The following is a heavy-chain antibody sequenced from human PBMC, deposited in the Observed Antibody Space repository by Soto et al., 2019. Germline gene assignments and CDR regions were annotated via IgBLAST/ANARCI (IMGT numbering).Heavy chain of an antibody. D-gene: IGHD3-3*01. V-gene: IGHV4-30-4*08. Sequence: QVQLQESGPGLVKPSQTLSLTCTVSGGSISSGDYYWSWIRQHPGKGLEWIGYIYYSGSTYYNPSLTSRVXXXXXXSXNXFXLXXXXXXXXXTXVYXXAXWWXGSRQGFDPWGQGTLVTVSS. CDR2: IYYSGST. CDR3: XAXWWXGSRQGFDP. J-gene: IGHJ5*02. CDR1: GGSISSGDYY.